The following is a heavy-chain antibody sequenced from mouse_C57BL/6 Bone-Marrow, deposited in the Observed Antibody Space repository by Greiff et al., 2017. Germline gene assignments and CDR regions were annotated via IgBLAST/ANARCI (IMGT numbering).Heavy chain of an antibody. D-gene: IGHD2-10*02. CDR3: ARRVYGSSWFAY. CDR1: GYTFTSYW. Sequence: VQLQQPGAELVKPGASVKLSCKASGYTFTSYWMHWVKQRPGQGLEWIGMIHPNSGSTNYNEKFKSKATLTVDKSSSTAYMQLSSLTSEDSAVYYCARRVYGSSWFAYWGQGTLVTVSA. CDR2: IHPNSGST. V-gene: IGHV1-64*01. J-gene: IGHJ3*01.